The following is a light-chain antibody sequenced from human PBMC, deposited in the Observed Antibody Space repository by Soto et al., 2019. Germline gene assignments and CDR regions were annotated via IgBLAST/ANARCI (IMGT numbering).Light chain of an antibody. J-gene: IGLJ1*01. V-gene: IGLV2-14*01. CDR1: SSDVGGYNY. CDR3: SLYPSSSYV. Sequence: QSALTQPASVSGSPGQSITISCTGTSSDVGGYNYVSWYQQHPGKAPKRMIYEVSNRPSGVSNRFSGSKSGNTVSLTISGLQAEDEADYFCSLYPSSSYVFGTGTQLTVL. CDR2: EVS.